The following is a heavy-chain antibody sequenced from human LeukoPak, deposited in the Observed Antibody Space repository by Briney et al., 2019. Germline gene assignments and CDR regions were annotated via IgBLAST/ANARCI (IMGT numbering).Heavy chain of an antibody. D-gene: IGHD3/OR15-3a*01. V-gene: IGHV3-23*01. J-gene: IGHJ6*03. Sequence: GGSLRLSCAASGFTFSSYAMSWVRQAPGKGLEWVSAISGSGGSTYYADSVKGRFTISRDNSKNTLYLQMNSLRAEDTAVYYCAKDQSGDWYYYMDVWGKGTTVTVSS. CDR1: GFTFSSYA. CDR3: AKDQSGDWYYYMDV. CDR2: ISGSGGST.